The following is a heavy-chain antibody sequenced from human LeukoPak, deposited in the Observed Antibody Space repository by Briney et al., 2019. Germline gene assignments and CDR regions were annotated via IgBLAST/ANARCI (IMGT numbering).Heavy chain of an antibody. Sequence: GGSLRLSCAASGFTFSNYEMNWVRQAPGKGLEWVSYISSSGSTMNYADSVKGRFTISRDNAKNSLYLQMNSLRAEGTAVYYCAKAVRGYSSSSNYWGQGTLVTVSS. CDR3: AKAVRGYSSSSNY. D-gene: IGHD6-13*01. CDR2: ISSSGSTM. V-gene: IGHV3-48*03. J-gene: IGHJ4*02. CDR1: GFTFSNYE.